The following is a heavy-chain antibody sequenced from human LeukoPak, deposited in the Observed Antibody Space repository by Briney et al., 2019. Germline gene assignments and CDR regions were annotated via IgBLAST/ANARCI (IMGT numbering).Heavy chain of an antibody. CDR1: GFTFSSYA. V-gene: IGHV3-23*01. D-gene: IGHD3-10*01. Sequence: GGSLRLSCAASGFTFSSYAMSWVRQAPGKGLEWVSAISGSGGSTYYADSMKGRFTISRDNSKNTLYLQMNSLRAEDTAVYYCAKGGFGELSQDDYWGQGTLVTVSS. CDR3: AKGGFGELSQDDY. J-gene: IGHJ4*02. CDR2: ISGSGGST.